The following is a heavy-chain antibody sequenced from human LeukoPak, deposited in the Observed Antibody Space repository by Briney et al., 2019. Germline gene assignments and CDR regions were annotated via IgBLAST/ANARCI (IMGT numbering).Heavy chain of an antibody. CDR2: ISYDGSNK. CDR1: GFTFSSYS. CDR3: ARDWGPYYYDSSGIFDY. V-gene: IGHV3-30*03. D-gene: IGHD3-22*01. Sequence: GGSLRLSCAASGFTFSSYSMNWVRQAPGKGLEWVAVISYDGSNKYYADSVKGRFTISRDNSKNTLYLQMNSLRAEDTAVYYCARDWGPYYYDSSGIFDYWGQGTLVTVSS. J-gene: IGHJ4*02.